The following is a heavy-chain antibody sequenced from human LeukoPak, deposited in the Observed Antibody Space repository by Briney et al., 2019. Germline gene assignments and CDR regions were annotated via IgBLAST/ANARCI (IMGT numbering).Heavy chain of an antibody. J-gene: IGHJ6*03. CDR1: GGTFISYA. Sequence: SSVKVSCKASGGTFISYAISWVRQAPGQGLEWMGGIIPIFGTANYAQKFQGRVTITTDESTSTAYMELSSLRSEDTAVYYCARDDSWSSSDYYYMDVWGKGTTVTVSS. V-gene: IGHV1-69*05. CDR3: ARDDSWSSSDYYYMDV. D-gene: IGHD6-6*01. CDR2: IIPIFGTA.